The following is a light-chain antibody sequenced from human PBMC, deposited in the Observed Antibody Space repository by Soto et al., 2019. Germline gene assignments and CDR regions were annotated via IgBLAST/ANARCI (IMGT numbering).Light chain of an antibody. Sequence: EIVMTQSPATLSVSPGESATLSCRASQSVSSNLAWHQQKPGQAPRILMYDASTRATGISARFSGSGSGTEFTLTISSLQSEDFAVYYCKQYEAVVKFGQGTKVDIK. V-gene: IGKV3-15*01. J-gene: IGKJ1*01. CDR1: QSVSSN. CDR3: KQYEAVVK. CDR2: DAS.